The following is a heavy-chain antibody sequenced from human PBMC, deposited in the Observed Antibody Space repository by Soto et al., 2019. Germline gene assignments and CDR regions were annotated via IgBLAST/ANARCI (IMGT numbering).Heavy chain of an antibody. CDR2: INPSGGST. CDR1: GYTFTSYY. CDR3: ARDLSSGSSWYGYYYYGMDV. Sequence: QVQLVQSGAEVKKPGASVKVSCKASGYTFTSYYMHWVRQAPGQGLEWMGIINPSGGSTSYAQKFQGRVTKTRDTSASTAYMDLSSLRSEDTAVYYCARDLSSGSSWYGYYYYGMDVWGQGTTVTVSS. D-gene: IGHD6-13*01. J-gene: IGHJ6*02. V-gene: IGHV1-46*01.